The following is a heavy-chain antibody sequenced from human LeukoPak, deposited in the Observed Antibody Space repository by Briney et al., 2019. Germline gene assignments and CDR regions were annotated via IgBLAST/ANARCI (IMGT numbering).Heavy chain of an antibody. D-gene: IGHD3-10*01. CDR3: ARGMWFDTLFSTFDV. Sequence: SEPLSLTCSVSGDSISSRKWWTWVRQTPEKGLEWIGEIFHTGSTNYNPSVESRVTISIDKSKNQFSLMLKSVTAADTALYYCARGMWFDTLFSTFDVWGQGTMVSVSS. CDR2: IFHTGST. J-gene: IGHJ3*01. V-gene: IGHV4-4*02. CDR1: GDSISSRKW.